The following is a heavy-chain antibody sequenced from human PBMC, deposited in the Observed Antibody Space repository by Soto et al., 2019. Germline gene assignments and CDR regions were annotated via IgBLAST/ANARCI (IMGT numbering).Heavy chain of an antibody. CDR1: GYTFTSYA. Sequence: ASVKVSCKASGYTFTSYAMHWVRQAPGQRLEWMGWINAGNGNTKYSQKFQGRVTITRDTSASTAYMELSSLRSEDTAVYYCANDPRSSVWYFYYYGMDVWCQGTTVTVSS. D-gene: IGHD6-19*01. CDR3: ANDPRSSVWYFYYYGMDV. J-gene: IGHJ6*02. CDR2: INAGNGNT. V-gene: IGHV1-3*01.